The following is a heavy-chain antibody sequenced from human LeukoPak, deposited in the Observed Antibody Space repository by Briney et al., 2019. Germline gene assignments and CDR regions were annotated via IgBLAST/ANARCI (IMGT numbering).Heavy chain of an antibody. J-gene: IGHJ4*02. CDR3: AREDYGDYPPLDY. CDR2: INHSGST. CDR1: GGSFSGYY. D-gene: IGHD4-17*01. Sequence: SETLSLTCAVSGGSFSGYYWSWIRQPPGKGLEWIGEINHSGSTNYNPSLKSRVTISVDTSKNQFSLKLSSVTAADTAVYYCAREDYGDYPPLDYWGQGTLVTVSS. V-gene: IGHV4-34*01.